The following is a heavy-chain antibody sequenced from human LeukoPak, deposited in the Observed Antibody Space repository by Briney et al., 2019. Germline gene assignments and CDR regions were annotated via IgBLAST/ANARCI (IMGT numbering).Heavy chain of an antibody. V-gene: IGHV3-74*01. CDR2: VATDGSGP. CDR3: ARDVGRYGVNPGGS. J-gene: IGHJ5*02. D-gene: IGHD4-23*01. Sequence: PGRSLRLSCAASGFTFSIYCMHWVRQAPGRGLVWGSRVATDGSGPSYADAVKGGFPISRDNAQNTLYLQMNSLSVEDTAVYYCARDVGRYGVNPGGSWGQGTLVTVSS. CDR1: GFTFSIYC.